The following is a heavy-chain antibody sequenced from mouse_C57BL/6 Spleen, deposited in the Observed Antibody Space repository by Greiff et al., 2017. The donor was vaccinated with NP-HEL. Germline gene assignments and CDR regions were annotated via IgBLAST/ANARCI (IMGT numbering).Heavy chain of an antibody. CDR2: IDPEDGDT. Sequence: EVQLKESGAELVRPGASVKLSCTASGFNIKDYYMHWVKQRPEQGLEWIGRIDPEDGDTEYAPKFPGKATMTADTSSNTAYLQLSSLTSEDADDDYCTSPCGSSYENYAMDYWGQGTSGTVSS. V-gene: IGHV14-1*01. J-gene: IGHJ4*01. CDR1: GFNIKDYY. CDR3: TSPCGSSYENYAMDY. D-gene: IGHD1-1*01.